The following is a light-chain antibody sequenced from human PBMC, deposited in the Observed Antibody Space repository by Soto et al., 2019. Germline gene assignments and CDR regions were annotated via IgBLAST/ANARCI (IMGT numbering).Light chain of an antibody. J-gene: IGKJ1*01. CDR3: QQYGSSGT. Sequence: EIVMTQSPATLSVSPGERATLSCRAGQGVTTNFAWYQQKSGQSPRLLIYGASNRATGIPDRFSGSGSGTDFTLTISRLEPEDFAVYYCQQYGSSGTFGQGTKVDIK. CDR1: QGVTTN. CDR2: GAS. V-gene: IGKV3-20*01.